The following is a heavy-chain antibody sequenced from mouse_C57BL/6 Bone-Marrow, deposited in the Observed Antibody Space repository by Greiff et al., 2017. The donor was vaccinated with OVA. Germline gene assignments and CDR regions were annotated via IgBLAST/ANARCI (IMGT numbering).Heavy chain of an antibody. V-gene: IGHV1-18*01. CDR3: ARSYYSNYVGPAY. J-gene: IGHJ3*01. CDR2: INPNNGGT. CDR1: GYTFTDYN. D-gene: IGHD2-5*01. Sequence: VQLQQSGPELVKPGASVKIPCKASGYTFTDYNMDWVKQSHGKSLEWIGDINPNNGGTIYNQKFKGKATLTVDKSSSTAYMELRSLTSEDTAVYYCARSYYSNYVGPAYWGQGTLVTVSA.